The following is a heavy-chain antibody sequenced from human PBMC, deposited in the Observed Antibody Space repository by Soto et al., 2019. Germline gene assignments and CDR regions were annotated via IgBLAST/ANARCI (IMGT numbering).Heavy chain of an antibody. CDR2: IFHSGST. CDR3: GGNPAIGYSGYDVEY. CDR1: GGSINNNNW. J-gene: IGHJ4*02. Sequence: QVQLQESGPGLVKPSGTLSLTCAVSGGSINNNNWWNWVRQPPGKGLEWIGEIFHSGSTNYNPSLKSRVKISIDKSKNQSSLKMSSVTATDTAVYYCGGNPAIGYSGYDVEYWGQGTLVTVSS. V-gene: IGHV4-4*02. D-gene: IGHD5-12*01.